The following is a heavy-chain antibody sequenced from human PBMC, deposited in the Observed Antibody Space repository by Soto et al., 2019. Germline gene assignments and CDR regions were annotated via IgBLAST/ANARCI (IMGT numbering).Heavy chain of an antibody. V-gene: IGHV3-13*04. D-gene: IGHD3-22*01. Sequence: EVPLVESGGGLVQPGGSLRLSCAASGFTFSSYDMHWVRQATGKGLEWVSAIGTAGDTYYPGSVKGRFTISRENAKNSLYLQMNSLRAGDTAVYYCARETYDSSGYYANWYFDLWGRGTLVTVSS. CDR3: ARETYDSSGYYANWYFDL. CDR2: IGTAGDT. J-gene: IGHJ2*01. CDR1: GFTFSSYD.